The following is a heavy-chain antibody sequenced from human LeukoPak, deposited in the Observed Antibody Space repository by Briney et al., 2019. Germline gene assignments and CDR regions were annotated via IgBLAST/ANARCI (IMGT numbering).Heavy chain of an antibody. J-gene: IGHJ4*02. D-gene: IGHD3-10*01. CDR1: GFTFSSYS. Sequence: GGSLRLSCAASGFTFSSYSMNWVRQAPGKGLEWVSSISSSSSYIYYADSVKGRFTISRDNAKNSPYLQMNSLRAEDTAVYYCTRYYGSGSPPFDYWGQGTLVTVSS. CDR2: ISSSSSYI. V-gene: IGHV3-21*01. CDR3: TRYYGSGSPPFDY.